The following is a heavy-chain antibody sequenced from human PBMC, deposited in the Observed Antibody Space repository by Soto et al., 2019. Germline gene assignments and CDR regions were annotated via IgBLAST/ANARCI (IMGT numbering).Heavy chain of an antibody. D-gene: IGHD3-3*01. J-gene: IGHJ6*02. CDR2: ISYDGSNK. CDR1: GFTFSSYG. V-gene: IGHV3-30*18. CDR3: AKDLSGGCHYDFWSGCVYYGMDV. Sequence: GVSLRLSCAASGFTFSSYGMHWVRQAPGKGLEWVAVISYDGSNKYYADSVKGRFTISRDNSKNTLYLQMNSLRAEDTAVYYCAKDLSGGCHYDFWSGCVYYGMDVWGQGTTVTVSS.